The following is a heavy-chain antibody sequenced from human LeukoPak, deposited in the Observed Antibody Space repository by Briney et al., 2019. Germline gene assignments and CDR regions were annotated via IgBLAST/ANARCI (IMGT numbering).Heavy chain of an antibody. CDR2: INHSGST. V-gene: IGHV4-34*01. Sequence: SETLSLTCAVYGGSFSGYYWSWIRQPPGKGLEWIGEINHSGSTNYNPSLNSRVTISVDTSKNQFSLKLSSVTAADTALYYCARVTDSSGWYFDYWGQGTLVTVSS. CDR1: GGSFSGYY. CDR3: ARVTDSSGWYFDY. J-gene: IGHJ4*02. D-gene: IGHD6-19*01.